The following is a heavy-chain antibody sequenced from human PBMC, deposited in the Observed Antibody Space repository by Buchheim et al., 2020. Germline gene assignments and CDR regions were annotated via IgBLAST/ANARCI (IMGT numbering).Heavy chain of an antibody. D-gene: IGHD3-22*01. CDR1: GFTFSSYA. V-gene: IGHV3-23*01. J-gene: IGHJ4*02. Sequence: EVQLLESGGGLVQPGGSLRLSCAASGFTFSSYAMSWVRQAPGKGLEWVSAISGSGGSTYYADSVKGRFTISSDNSKNTLYLQMNSLRAEDTAVYYCAKGRYYYDSTGGDYFDYWGQGTL. CDR3: AKGRYYYDSTGGDYFDY. CDR2: ISGSGGST.